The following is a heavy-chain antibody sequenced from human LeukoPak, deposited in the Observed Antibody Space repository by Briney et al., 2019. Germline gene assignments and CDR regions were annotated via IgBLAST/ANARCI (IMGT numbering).Heavy chain of an antibody. J-gene: IGHJ4*02. D-gene: IGHD1-1*01. CDR1: GFTFSTYS. CDR2: ISSSSDTI. CDR3: ARVGSDWSFDY. V-gene: IGHV3-48*04. Sequence: PGGSLRLSCAASGFTFSTYSMNWVRQAPGEGREWVSYISSSSDTIHYADSVEGRFTISRENAKNSLYLQMNSLRAEDTAVYYCARVGSDWSFDYWGQGTLVTVSS.